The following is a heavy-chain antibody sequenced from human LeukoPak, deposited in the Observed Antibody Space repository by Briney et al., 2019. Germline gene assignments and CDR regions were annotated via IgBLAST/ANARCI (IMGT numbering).Heavy chain of an antibody. CDR3: ARDGWSFYDYVWGSYRPDY. CDR2: INPRGGST. J-gene: IGHJ4*02. V-gene: IGHV1-46*01. D-gene: IGHD3-16*02. CDR1: GYTFTSYY. Sequence: GASVKVSCKASGYTFTSYYMHWVRQAPGQGLEWMGLINPRGGSTSYAQKFQGRVTMTRDMSTSTVHMELSSLRSEDTAVYYCARDGWSFYDYVWGSYRPDYWGQGTLVTVSS.